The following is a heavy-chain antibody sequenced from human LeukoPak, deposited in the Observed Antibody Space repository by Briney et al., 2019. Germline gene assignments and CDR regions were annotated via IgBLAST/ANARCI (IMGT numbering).Heavy chain of an antibody. CDR3: AADSVGATKFEYFQH. V-gene: IGHV1-58*02. Sequence: SVKVSCKASGFTFTSSAMQWVRQARGQRLEWIGWIVVGSGNTNYAQKFQERVTITRDMSTSTAYMELSSLRPEDTAVYYCAADSVGATKFEYFQHWGQGTLVTVSS. J-gene: IGHJ1*01. CDR1: GFTFTSSA. D-gene: IGHD1-26*01. CDR2: IVVGSGNT.